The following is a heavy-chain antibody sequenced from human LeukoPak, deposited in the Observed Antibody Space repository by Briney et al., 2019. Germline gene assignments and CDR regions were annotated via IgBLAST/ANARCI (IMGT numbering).Heavy chain of an antibody. CDR2: IYYTGNT. V-gene: IGHV4-59*01. Sequence: SETLSLTCSVSGGSIGGYYCSWIRQPPGKGLEWIGHIYYTGNTNYNSSPKSRITMSIDTPKNQCSLKLRSVTAADTAIYYCARLSYSTLFDPWGQGTLVTVSS. J-gene: IGHJ5*02. CDR3: ARLSYSTLFDP. D-gene: IGHD6-13*01. CDR1: GGSIGGYY.